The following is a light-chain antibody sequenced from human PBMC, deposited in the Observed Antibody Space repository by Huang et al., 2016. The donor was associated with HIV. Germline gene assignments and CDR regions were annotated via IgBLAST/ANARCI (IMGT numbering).Light chain of an antibody. CDR1: QSVRSN. V-gene: IGKV3-15*01. CDR3: QHYNNWPPRGT. Sequence: EIVMTQSPATLSVSPGERATLSCRASQSVRSNIAWYQQKPGQATRHLIFGASTRATGVPARFSGSESGTEFTLTISSLQAEDLAIYYCQHYNNWPPRGTFGQGTKVEIK. J-gene: IGKJ1*01. CDR2: GAS.